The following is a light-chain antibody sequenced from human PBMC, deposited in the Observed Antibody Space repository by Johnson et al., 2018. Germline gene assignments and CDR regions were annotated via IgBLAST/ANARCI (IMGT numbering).Light chain of an antibody. CDR2: ENN. CDR3: VTGDSSLSAGNV. J-gene: IGLJ1*01. Sequence: QSVLTQPPSVSAAPGQKVTISCSGSSSNIGNNYVSWYQQLPGTAPKLLIYENNKRPSGIPDRFSGSKSGTSATLGITGLQTGDEADYYCVTGDSSLSAGNVFGTGTKVTVL. CDR1: SSNIGNNY. V-gene: IGLV1-51*02.